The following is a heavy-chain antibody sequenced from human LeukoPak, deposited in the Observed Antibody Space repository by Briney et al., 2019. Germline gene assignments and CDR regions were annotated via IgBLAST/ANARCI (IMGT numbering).Heavy chain of an antibody. Sequence: ASVKVSCKASGYTFTSYGISWVRQAPGQGLEWMGWISAYNGNTNYAQKLQGRVTTTTDTSTSTAYMELRSLRSDDTAVYYCARGGYYDILTGYPDDYWGQGTLVTVSS. V-gene: IGHV1-18*01. CDR3: ARGGYYDILTGYPDDY. J-gene: IGHJ4*02. D-gene: IGHD3-9*01. CDR1: GYTFTSYG. CDR2: ISAYNGNT.